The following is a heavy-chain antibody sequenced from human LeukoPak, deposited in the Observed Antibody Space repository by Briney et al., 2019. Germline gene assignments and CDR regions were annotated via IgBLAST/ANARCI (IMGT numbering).Heavy chain of an antibody. CDR2: IYINGDT. Sequence: PSETLSLTCTVSGDSISSFYWSWIRQAPGKGLECIGFIYINGDTSYNPSLKGRATLLLDTSKNQFSLRLTSVTAADTAVYYCAKTARTFASWGPGTLVTVSS. CDR3: AKTARTFAS. J-gene: IGHJ5*02. D-gene: IGHD1-7*01. V-gene: IGHV4-4*09. CDR1: GDSISSFY.